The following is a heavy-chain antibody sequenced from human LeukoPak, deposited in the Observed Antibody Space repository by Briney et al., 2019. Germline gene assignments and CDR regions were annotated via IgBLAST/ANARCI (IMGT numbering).Heavy chain of an antibody. V-gene: IGHV1-2*02. CDR1: GYIFTGYY. Sequence: ASVKVSCKASGYIFTGYYMHWVRQAPGQGLEWMGWINPNSGGTNYAQKFQGRVTMTRDTSISTAYMELSRLRSDDTAVYYCARVGYSSSWYAGDTGKFDYWGQGALVTVSS. J-gene: IGHJ4*02. D-gene: IGHD6-13*01. CDR3: ARVGYSSSWYAGDTGKFDY. CDR2: INPNSGGT.